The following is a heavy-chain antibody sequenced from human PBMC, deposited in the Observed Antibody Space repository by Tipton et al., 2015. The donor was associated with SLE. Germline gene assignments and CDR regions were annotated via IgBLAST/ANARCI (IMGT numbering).Heavy chain of an antibody. CDR1: GDSIASGGHH. V-gene: IGHV4-61*02. D-gene: IGHD5-12*01. CDR2: SQSGWSA. CDR3: ATGPYEDTGYDWGFDY. Sequence: TLSLTCTVSGDSIASGGHHWNWVRQAAGKGLEWIGRSQSGWSAFYNPSLNSRVTISMDTSKNQFSLSLRSVTAADTAVYYCATGPYEDTGYDWGFDYWGQGILVTVSS. J-gene: IGHJ4*02.